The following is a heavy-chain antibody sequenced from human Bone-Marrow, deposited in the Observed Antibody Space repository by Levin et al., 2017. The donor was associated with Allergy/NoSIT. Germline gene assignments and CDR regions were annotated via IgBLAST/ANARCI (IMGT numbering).Heavy chain of an antibody. D-gene: IGHD4-17*01. V-gene: IGHV1-2*06. CDR1: GYTFIDYY. Sequence: GESLKISCETSGYTFIDYYIHWVRQAPGQGLEWMGRVIPRTGGTNFAPRFQGRVTMTRDTSTSTADMELNRLKSDDTAVYFCAREGDDGEYDYWGQGTLVTVSS. CDR3: AREGDDGEYDY. CDR2: VIPRTGGT. J-gene: IGHJ4*02.